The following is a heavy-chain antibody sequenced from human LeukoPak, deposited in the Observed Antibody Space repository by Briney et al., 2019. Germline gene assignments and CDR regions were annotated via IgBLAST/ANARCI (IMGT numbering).Heavy chain of an antibody. D-gene: IGHD1-26*01. Sequence: GGSLRLSCAASGFTFSSYGMHWVRQAPGKGLEWVAFIRYDGSNKYYADSVKGRFTISRDNAKNSLYLQMNSLRAEDTTVYYCARPNYSGPTRGAFDIWGQGTMVTVSS. CDR3: ARPNYSGPTRGAFDI. CDR2: IRYDGSNK. V-gene: IGHV3-30*02. CDR1: GFTFSSYG. J-gene: IGHJ3*02.